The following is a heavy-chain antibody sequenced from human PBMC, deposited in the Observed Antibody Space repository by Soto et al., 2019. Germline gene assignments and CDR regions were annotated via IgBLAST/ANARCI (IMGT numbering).Heavy chain of an antibody. D-gene: IGHD4-4*01. J-gene: IGHJ4*02. CDR2: IYYSGST. CDR1: GGSISSSSYY. Sequence: QLQLQESGPGLVKPSETLSLTCTVSGGSISSSSYYWGWIRQPPGKGLEWIGSIYYSGSTYYNPSLKSRVTISVDTSKNQFSLTLSSVTAADTAVYYCARTPTVTTNTNFDYWGQGTLVTVSS. V-gene: IGHV4-39*01. CDR3: ARTPTVTTNTNFDY.